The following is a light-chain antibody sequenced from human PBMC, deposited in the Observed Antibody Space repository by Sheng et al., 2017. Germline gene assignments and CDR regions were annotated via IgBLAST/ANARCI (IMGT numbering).Light chain of an antibody. Sequence: QSALTQPASVSGSPGQSITISCTGTSSDISAYKYVSWYQQHPGEAPKLIIYDVSNRPSGVSNRFSGSKSGSTASLTISGLQAEDEGDYYCSSYTSSSTLIFGGGTKVTVL. CDR1: SSDISAYKY. V-gene: IGLV2-14*03. J-gene: IGLJ2*01. CDR2: DVS. CDR3: SSYTSSSTLI.